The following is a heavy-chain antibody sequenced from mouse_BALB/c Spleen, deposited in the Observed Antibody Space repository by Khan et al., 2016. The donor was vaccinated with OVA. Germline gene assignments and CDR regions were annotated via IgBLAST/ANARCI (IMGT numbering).Heavy chain of an antibody. V-gene: IGHV5-17*02. Sequence: EVELVESGGGLVQPGGSRKLSCAASGFTFSSFGMHWVRQAPEKGLEWVAYVSFGSATIYYADTVKGRFTISRDNPKNILFLQMTSLRSEDTAIYYCTRSLITTWYFDDWGAGTTVTVSA. D-gene: IGHD2-4*01. CDR2: VSFGSATI. J-gene: IGHJ1*01. CDR3: TRSLITTWYFDD. CDR1: GFTFSSFG.